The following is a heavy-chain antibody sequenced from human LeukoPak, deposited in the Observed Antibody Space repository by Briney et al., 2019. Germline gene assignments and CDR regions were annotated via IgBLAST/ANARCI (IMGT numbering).Heavy chain of an antibody. V-gene: IGHV4-30-4*01. D-gene: IGHD2-21*02. Sequence: SETLSLTCTVSGGPLSDGDYYWSWIRQPPGKGLGWFGYVYYTGSTYYNPSLKSRVTISVDTSKGQFSLELTSVTAADTAVYYCAKVRDCGGDCSAFDSWGQGTLVTVSS. CDR3: AKVRDCGGDCSAFDS. CDR1: GGPLSDGDYY. J-gene: IGHJ4*02. CDR2: VYYTGST.